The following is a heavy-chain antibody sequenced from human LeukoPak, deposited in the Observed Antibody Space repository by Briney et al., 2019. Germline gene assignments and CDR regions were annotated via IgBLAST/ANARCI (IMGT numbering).Heavy chain of an antibody. CDR2: INPSGGST. V-gene: IGHV1-46*01. CDR1: GYTFTSYY. Sequence: GASVKVSCKASGYTFTSYYMHWVRQAPGQGLEWMGIINPSGGSTSYAQKFQGRVTMTRDTSTSTAYMELSSLRSEDTAVYYCAREPSFGWLRNHDAFDIWGQGTMVTVSS. D-gene: IGHD5-12*01. J-gene: IGHJ3*02. CDR3: AREPSFGWLRNHDAFDI.